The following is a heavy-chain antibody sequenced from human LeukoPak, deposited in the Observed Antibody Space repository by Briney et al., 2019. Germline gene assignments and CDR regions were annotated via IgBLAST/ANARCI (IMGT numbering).Heavy chain of an antibody. V-gene: IGHV3-9*01. D-gene: IGHD4-11*01. CDR3: AKDNSNYGYGIGAFDI. Sequence: PGGSLRLSCAASGFTYDDYAMHWVRQAPGKGLEWVSGINWNSDSIGYADSVKGRFTISRDNAKNSLYLQMNSLRAEDTALYYCAKDNSNYGYGIGAFDIWGQGTMVTVSS. J-gene: IGHJ3*02. CDR1: GFTYDDYA. CDR2: INWNSDSI.